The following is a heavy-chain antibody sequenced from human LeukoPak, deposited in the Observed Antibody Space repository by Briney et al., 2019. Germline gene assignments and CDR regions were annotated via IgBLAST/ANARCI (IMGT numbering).Heavy chain of an antibody. CDR1: GGSISSYY. CDR3: ARHVPGTYYYDSSGHVAFDI. V-gene: IGHV4-59*08. CDR2: IYYSGST. Sequence: PSETLSLTCTVSGGSISSYYWSWIRQPPGKGLEWIGYIYYSGSTNYNPSLKSRVTISVDTSKNQFSLKLSSVTAADTAVYYCARHVPGTYYYDSSGHVAFDIWGQGTMVTVSS. D-gene: IGHD3-22*01. J-gene: IGHJ3*02.